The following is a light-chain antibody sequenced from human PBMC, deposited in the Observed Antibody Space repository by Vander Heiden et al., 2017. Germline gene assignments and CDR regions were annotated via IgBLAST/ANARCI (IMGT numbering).Light chain of an antibody. CDR3: QQSDSTPPT. CDR2: AAS. J-gene: IGKJ2*01. CDR1: QSISNY. Sequence: DIQMTQSPSSLSASVGDRVTITCRASQSISNYLNWYQQKPGKAPKLLIYAASSLQSGVPSRFSGSGSGTDFTLTISRLQPEDFATYYCQQSDSTPPTFGQGTRLEMK. V-gene: IGKV1-39*01.